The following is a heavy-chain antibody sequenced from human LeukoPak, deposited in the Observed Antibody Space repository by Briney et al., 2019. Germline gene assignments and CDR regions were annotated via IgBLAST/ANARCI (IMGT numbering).Heavy chain of an antibody. J-gene: IGHJ6*02. CDR3: ARGFIYGMDL. V-gene: IGHV4-34*01. Sequence: PSETLSLTCGVYGGSFNDYYWSWIRQPPGKGLEWIGEINHSGSTNYNPSLKSRVTISVDTSKNQFSLKLSSVTAADTAVYYCARGFIYGMDLWGQGTTVTVSS. CDR1: GGSFNDYY. CDR2: INHSGST.